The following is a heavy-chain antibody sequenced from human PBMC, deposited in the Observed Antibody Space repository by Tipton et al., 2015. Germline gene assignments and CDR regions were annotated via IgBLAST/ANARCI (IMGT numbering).Heavy chain of an antibody. CDR3: ARGRASHIERITFGGVIVMGWFDP. D-gene: IGHD3-16*02. V-gene: IGHV4-39*07. J-gene: IGHJ5*02. CDR2: VVYRGGT. CDR1: GDSISNSHNF. Sequence: TLSLTCNVSGDSISNSHNFWSWIRQSPGKGLEWIGSVVYRGGTYYSPLLKSRVTISIDAAQNHISLKLSSVTAADTAVYYCARGRASHIERITFGGVIVMGWFDPWGQGTLVTVSS.